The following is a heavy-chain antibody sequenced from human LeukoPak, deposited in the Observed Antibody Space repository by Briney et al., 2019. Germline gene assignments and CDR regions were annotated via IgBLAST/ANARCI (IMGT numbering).Heavy chain of an antibody. Sequence: ASVKVSCKASGYTFTGYYVHLVRQAPGQRLEWMGRINPNSGGTNYAQKFQGRVTMTRDTSISTAYMELSRLRSDDTAVYYCARVVDTAMVTMVDWGQGTLVTVSS. CDR1: GYTFTGYY. CDR3: ARVVDTAMVTMVD. V-gene: IGHV1-2*06. D-gene: IGHD5-18*01. CDR2: INPNSGGT. J-gene: IGHJ4*02.